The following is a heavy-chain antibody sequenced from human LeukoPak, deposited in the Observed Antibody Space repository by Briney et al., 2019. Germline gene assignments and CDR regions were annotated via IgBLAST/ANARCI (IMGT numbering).Heavy chain of an antibody. CDR3: ARGRIVRYSSSSVFWFDP. V-gene: IGHV4-34*01. CDR2: INHSGST. D-gene: IGHD6-6*01. CDR1: GVSFSGYY. Sequence: SETLSLTCAVYGVSFSGYYWSWVRQPPGKGLEWVGEINHSGSTNYNPSLKSRVTISGDTSKNQFSLKLSSVTAADTAVYYCARGRIVRYSSSSVFWFDPWGQGTLVTVSS. J-gene: IGHJ5*02.